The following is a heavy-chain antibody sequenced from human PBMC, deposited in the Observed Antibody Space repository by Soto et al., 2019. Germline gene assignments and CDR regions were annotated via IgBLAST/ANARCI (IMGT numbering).Heavy chain of an antibody. CDR3: ARVSYQVIAAAGTTYYGMDV. CDR1: GYTFTSYY. Sequence: ASVKVSCKASGYTFTSYYMHWVRQAPGQGLEWMGIINPSGGSTSYAQKFQGRVTINPDTSKNQFSLQLNSVTPEDTAVYYCARVSYQVIAAAGTTYYGMDVWGQGTTVTVSS. J-gene: IGHJ6*02. V-gene: IGHV1-46*01. D-gene: IGHD6-13*01. CDR2: INPSGGST.